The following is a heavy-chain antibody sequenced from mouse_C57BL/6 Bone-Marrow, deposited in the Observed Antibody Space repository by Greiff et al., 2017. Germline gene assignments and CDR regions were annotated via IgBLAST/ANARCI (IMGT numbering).Heavy chain of an antibody. CDR1: GYTFTSYW. V-gene: IGHV1-50*01. J-gene: IGHJ4*01. CDR3: AREDYYAMDY. CDR2: IDPSDSYT. Sequence: QVQLQQPGAELVKPGASVKLSCKASGYTFTSYWMQWVKQRPGQGLEWIGEIDPSDSYTNYNQKFKGKATLTVDTSSSTAYMQLSSLTSEDSAVYYWAREDYYAMDYWGQGTSVTVSS.